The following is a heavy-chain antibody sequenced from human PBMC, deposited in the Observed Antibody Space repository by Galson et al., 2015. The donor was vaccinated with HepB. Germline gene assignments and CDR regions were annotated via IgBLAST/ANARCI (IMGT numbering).Heavy chain of an antibody. CDR1: GFTFTNAW. CDR3: TTEIVATLSSWIDP. D-gene: IGHD5-12*01. J-gene: IGHJ5*02. Sequence: SLRLSCAASGFTFTNAWMSWVHQAPGKGLECVGRIRSNTDGGTRNYAAPVKGRFTISRDDSKRTLFLQMNSLKTEDTGVYYCTTEIVATLSSWIDPWGQGTLVTVSS. V-gene: IGHV3-15*01. CDR2: IRSNTDGGTR.